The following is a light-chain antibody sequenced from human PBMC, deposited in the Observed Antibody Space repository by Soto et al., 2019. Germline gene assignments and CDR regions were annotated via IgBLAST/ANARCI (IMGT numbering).Light chain of an antibody. Sequence: EIVLTQSPDTLSLSPGARATLSCRASQSVSSSYLAWYQQKPGQAPRLLIYGASSRATGIPDRFSVSGSGTDFTLTISRLEPEDFAVYYCQQYSSSPWTFGQGTKVEIK. CDR1: QSVSSSY. CDR3: QQYSSSPWT. J-gene: IGKJ1*01. V-gene: IGKV3-20*01. CDR2: GAS.